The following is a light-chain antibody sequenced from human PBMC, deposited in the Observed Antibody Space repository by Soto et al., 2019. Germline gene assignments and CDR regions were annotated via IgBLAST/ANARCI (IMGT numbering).Light chain of an antibody. V-gene: IGLV1-40*01. Sequence: QAVVTQPPSVSGAPGQRVTISCTGSSSNIGAGYDVHWYQQLPGTAPKLLIYGNNNRPSGVPDRFSGSKSGTSASLAITGLQAEDEADYYCQSYDRSLSVLFGGGTKVTVL. CDR2: GNN. CDR1: SSNIGAGYD. CDR3: QSYDRSLSVL. J-gene: IGLJ3*02.